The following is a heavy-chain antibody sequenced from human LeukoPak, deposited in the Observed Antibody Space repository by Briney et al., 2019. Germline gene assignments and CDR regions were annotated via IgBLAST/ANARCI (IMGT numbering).Heavy chain of an antibody. J-gene: IGHJ4*02. CDR2: INPYSGDA. Sequence: GASVKVSCKASGYTFIDYYMHWVRQAPGQGLEWMGEINPYSGDAKYAQKFQGRVTMARDTSINTVFMELSRLMSDDTAVYYCARLRYFGSGYPFDYWGQGTLVTVSS. CDR3: ARLRYFGSGYPFDY. V-gene: IGHV1-2*02. D-gene: IGHD3-3*01. CDR1: GYTFIDYY.